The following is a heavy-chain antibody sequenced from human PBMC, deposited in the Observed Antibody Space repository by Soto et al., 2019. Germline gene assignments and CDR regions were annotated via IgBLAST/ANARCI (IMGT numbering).Heavy chain of an antibody. V-gene: IGHV4-34*01. CDR1: GGSFSGYY. Sequence: QVQLQQWGAGLLKPSETLSLTCAVYGGSFSGYYWSWIRQPPGKGLEWIGEINHSGSTNYNPSLKSRVTISVDTSKNQFSLKLSSVTAADTAVYYCARGKQLVLPYYYYYYGMDVWGQGTTVTVSS. D-gene: IGHD6-6*01. J-gene: IGHJ6*02. CDR3: ARGKQLVLPYYYYYYGMDV. CDR2: INHSGST.